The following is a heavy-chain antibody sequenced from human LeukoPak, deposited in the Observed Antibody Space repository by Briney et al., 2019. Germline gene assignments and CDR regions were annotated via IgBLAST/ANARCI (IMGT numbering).Heavy chain of an antibody. CDR2: ISGSGGST. D-gene: IGHD2-8*02. CDR3: AKATVLGWFDP. CDR1: GFTFSSYA. Sequence: GGSLRLSWAAAGFTFSSYAMSWVRQAPGKGLEWGSAISGSGGSTYYADSVKGRFTIYRDNSKNTLYLQMNSLRAEDTAVYYCAKATVLGWFDPWGQGTLVTVSS. J-gene: IGHJ5*02. V-gene: IGHV3-23*01.